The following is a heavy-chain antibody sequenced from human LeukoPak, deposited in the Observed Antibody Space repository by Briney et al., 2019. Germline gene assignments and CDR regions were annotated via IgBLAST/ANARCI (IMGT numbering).Heavy chain of an antibody. Sequence: PSATLSLTCTVSGGSTSSDYWSWIRQSPGKGLEWVGYVYNSGDTGKNPSIKSRPTILLDTSKNQCSLKLTSVSAADTAVYYCARLKLGAYFDLWGRGTLVTVSS. CDR2: VYNSGDT. CDR3: ARLKLGAYFDL. V-gene: IGHV4-59*08. CDR1: GGSTSSDY. D-gene: IGHD3-16*01. J-gene: IGHJ2*01.